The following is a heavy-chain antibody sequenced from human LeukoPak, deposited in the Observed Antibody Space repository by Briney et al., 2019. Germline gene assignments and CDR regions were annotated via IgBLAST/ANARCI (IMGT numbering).Heavy chain of an antibody. CDR2: IIPILGTA. D-gene: IGHD5-18*01. J-gene: IGHJ4*02. V-gene: IGHV1-69*13. CDR1: GGTFSSYA. CDR3: ATKRGYSYGSPH. Sequence: ASVRVSCKASGGTFSSYAISWVRQAPGQGLEWMGGIIPILGTANYAQKFQGRVTITADESTSTAYMELSSLRSEDTAVYYCATKRGYSYGSPHWGQGTLVTVSS.